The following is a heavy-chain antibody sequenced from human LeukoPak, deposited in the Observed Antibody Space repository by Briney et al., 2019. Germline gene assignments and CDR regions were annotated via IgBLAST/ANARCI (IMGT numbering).Heavy chain of an antibody. D-gene: IGHD3-22*01. J-gene: IGHJ3*02. CDR1: GGTFSSYA. CDR3: ARDSSGYKNDAFDI. Sequence: SVKVSCKASGGTFSSYAISWVRQAPGQGLEWMGRIIPILGIANYAQKLQGRVTMTTDTSTSTAYMELRSLRSDDTAVYYCARDSSGYKNDAFDIWGQGTMVTVSS. CDR2: IIPILGIA. V-gene: IGHV1-69*04.